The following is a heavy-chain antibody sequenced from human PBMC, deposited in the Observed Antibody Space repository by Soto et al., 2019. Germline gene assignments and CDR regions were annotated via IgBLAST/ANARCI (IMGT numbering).Heavy chain of an antibody. D-gene: IGHD2-8*02. J-gene: IGHJ6*02. CDR3: ARESGYYYYGMDV. CDR1: GGSISSYY. V-gene: IGHV4-59*01. CDR2: IYYSGST. Sequence: SETLSLTCTVSGGSISSYYWSWIRQPPGKGLELIGYIYYSGSTNYNPSLKSRVTISVDTSKNQFSLKLSSVTASDTAVYYCARESGYYYYGMDVWGQGTTVTVSS.